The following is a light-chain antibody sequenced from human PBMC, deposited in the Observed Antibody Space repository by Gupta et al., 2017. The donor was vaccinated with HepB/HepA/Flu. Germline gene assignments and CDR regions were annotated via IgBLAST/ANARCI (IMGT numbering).Light chain of an antibody. Sequence: DIQMTQSPLSLSASVGDRVTLSCRASQSINSYLNWYQQKVGTAPRLLIYATSTLQSGVPSRFSGSGYGTDFTLSINGLQPEDFATYYCQQRDNAPNIFGQGTKLDI. V-gene: IGKV1-39*01. CDR3: QQRDNAPNI. CDR2: ATS. J-gene: IGKJ2*01. CDR1: QSINSY.